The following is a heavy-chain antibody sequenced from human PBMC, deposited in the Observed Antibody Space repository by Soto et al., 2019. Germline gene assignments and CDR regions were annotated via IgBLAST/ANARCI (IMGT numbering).Heavy chain of an antibody. CDR3: ARDADMTTVTISSWFDP. CDR1: GGTFSSYT. Sequence: GASVKVSCXASGGTFSSYTISWVRQAPGQGPEWMGRIIPILGIANYAQKFQGRVTITADKSTSTAYMELSSLRSEDTAVYYCARDADMTTVTISSWFDPWGQGTLVTVSS. D-gene: IGHD4-17*01. V-gene: IGHV1-69*04. CDR2: IIPILGIA. J-gene: IGHJ5*02.